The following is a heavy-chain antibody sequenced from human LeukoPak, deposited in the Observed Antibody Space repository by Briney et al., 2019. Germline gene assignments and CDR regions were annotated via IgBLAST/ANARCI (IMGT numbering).Heavy chain of an antibody. Sequence: SVKVSCKASGYTVTSYYMHWVRQAPGQGLEWMGGIIPIFGTANYAQKFQGRVTITADESTSTAYMELSSLRSEDTAVYYCAGGDSSYYYGMDVWGQGTTVTVSS. CDR1: GYTVTSYY. D-gene: IGHD6-13*01. CDR3: AGGDSSYYYGMDV. J-gene: IGHJ6*02. V-gene: IGHV1-69*13. CDR2: IIPIFGTA.